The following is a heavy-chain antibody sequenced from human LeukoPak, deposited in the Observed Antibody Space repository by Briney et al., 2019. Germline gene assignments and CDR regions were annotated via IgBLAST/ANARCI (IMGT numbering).Heavy chain of an antibody. CDR3: ARVLRRGSYSGLGY. J-gene: IGHJ4*02. V-gene: IGHV1-46*01. CDR1: GYTFTIYY. Sequence: ASVTVSFKASGYTFTIYYMHWVRQAPGQGLEWMGVINPSGGSTSYAQKFQGRVTMTRDTSTSTVYMELSSLRSEDTAVYYCARVLRRGSYSGLGYWGQGTLVTVSS. CDR2: INPSGGST. D-gene: IGHD1-26*01.